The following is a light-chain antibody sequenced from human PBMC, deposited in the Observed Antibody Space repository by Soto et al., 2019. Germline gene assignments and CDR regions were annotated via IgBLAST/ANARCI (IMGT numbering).Light chain of an antibody. V-gene: IGLV1-44*01. Sequence: QSVLTQPPSASGTPGQRVTIFCSGSSSNIGSNTVNWYQQLPGTAPKLLIYSNNQRPSGVPDRFSGSKSGTSASLTISRLQSSDAAVYYLASWDDSLNGCVFGGGTKLTVL. CDR1: SSNIGSNT. J-gene: IGLJ3*02. CDR2: SNN. CDR3: ASWDDSLNGCV.